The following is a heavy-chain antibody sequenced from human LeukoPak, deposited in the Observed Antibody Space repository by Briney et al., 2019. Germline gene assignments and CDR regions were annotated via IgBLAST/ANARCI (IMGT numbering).Heavy chain of an antibody. CDR2: INSDGSST. CDR1: GFTFSSYW. J-gene: IGHJ4*02. CDR3: ARARYSSSSGADY. Sequence: PGGSLRLSCAASGFTFSSYWMHWVRQAPGKGLVWVSRINSDGSSTSYADSVKGRFTISSDNAKNTLYLQMNSLRAEDTAVYYCARARYSSSSGADYWGQGTLVTVSS. D-gene: IGHD6-6*01. V-gene: IGHV3-74*01.